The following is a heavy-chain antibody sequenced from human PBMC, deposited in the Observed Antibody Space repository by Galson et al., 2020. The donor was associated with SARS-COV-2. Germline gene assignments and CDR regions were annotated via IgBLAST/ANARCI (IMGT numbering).Heavy chain of an antibody. J-gene: IGHJ4*02. Sequence: KASETLSLTCTVSGYSISSGYYWGWIRPPPGKGLEWIGSIYHSGSTYYNPSLKSRVTMSVDTSKNQFSLKLNSVTAADTAVYYCARAELDTGTGYWGQGTLATVSS. CDR1: GYSISSGYY. CDR3: ARAELDTGTGY. CDR2: IYHSGST. D-gene: IGHD1-1*01. V-gene: IGHV4-38-2*02.